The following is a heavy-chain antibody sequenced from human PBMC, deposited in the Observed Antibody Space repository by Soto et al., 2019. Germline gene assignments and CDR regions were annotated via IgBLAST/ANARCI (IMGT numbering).Heavy chain of an antibody. CDR1: GFSVNTNY. D-gene: IGHD6-13*01. Sequence: EGQLVESGGGLVQPGGSLRLSCAASGFSVNTNYMSWVRQAPGKGLEWVSVIYSGGGGGGTYYGDSVKGRFTISRDNSKNTLYLQMNSLRAEDTAVYYCARKKIAAHPPYMDVWGKGTTVTVSS. J-gene: IGHJ6*03. CDR3: ARKKIAAHPPYMDV. V-gene: IGHV3-66*01. CDR2: IYSGGGGGGT.